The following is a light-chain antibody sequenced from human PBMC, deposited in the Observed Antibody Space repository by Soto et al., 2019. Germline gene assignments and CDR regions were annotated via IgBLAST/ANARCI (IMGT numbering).Light chain of an antibody. Sequence: EIVMTQSPATLSVSPCEGATLSARASQGIGDTLAWYQQKPGQTPRLLIYDTSIRATGVPARFSGSRSGAEFTLTISSLQSEDFAVYYCQHYVNWPLTFGGGTKVDIK. J-gene: IGKJ4*01. V-gene: IGKV3-15*01. CDR3: QHYVNWPLT. CDR2: DTS. CDR1: QGIGDT.